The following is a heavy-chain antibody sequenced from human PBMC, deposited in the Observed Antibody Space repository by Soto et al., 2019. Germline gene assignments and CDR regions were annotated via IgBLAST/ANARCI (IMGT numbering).Heavy chain of an antibody. CDR3: AKGVSYESSGYLDY. CDR1: GFTFSSYG. V-gene: IGHV3-30*18. D-gene: IGHD3-22*01. CDR2: ISYDGSHK. Sequence: QVQLVEPGGGVVQPGRSLRLSCAASGFTFSSYGIHWVRQAPGKGLEWLAIISYDGSHKYYADSVKGRFTISRDNSKNTLYLQMNSLRAEDTAVYYCAKGVSYESSGYLDYWGQGTLVTVSS. J-gene: IGHJ4*02.